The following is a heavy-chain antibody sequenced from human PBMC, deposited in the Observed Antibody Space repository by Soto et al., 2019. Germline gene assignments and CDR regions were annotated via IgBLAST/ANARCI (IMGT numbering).Heavy chain of an antibody. V-gene: IGHV3-21*01. D-gene: IGHD3-9*01. Sequence: EVQLVESGGGLVKPGGSLRLSCAASGFTFSSYSMNWVRQAPGKGLEWVSSISSSSSYIYYADSVKGRFTISRDNAKNSLYLQMNSLRVEDTAVYYCATVLYYDILTCYSIPEEFDYWCQGTLVTVSS. CDR2: ISSSSSYI. J-gene: IGHJ4*02. CDR1: GFTFSSYS. CDR3: ATVLYYDILTCYSIPEEFDY.